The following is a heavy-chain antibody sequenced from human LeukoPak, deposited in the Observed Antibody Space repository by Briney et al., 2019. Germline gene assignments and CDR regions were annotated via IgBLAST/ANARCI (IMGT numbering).Heavy chain of an antibody. CDR3: AKDDNYIRFLS. V-gene: IGHV3-53*03. CDR2: TYSNGRT. CDR1: GFTFSSNY. J-gene: IGHJ5*02. Sequence: GGSLRLSCAASGFTFSSNYMSWVRQAPGKGLEWVSVTYSNGRTYYADSVKGRFTISRDNSKNTLYLQLNSLRAEDTAVYYCAKDDNYIRFLSWGQGTLVTVSS. D-gene: IGHD3-16*01.